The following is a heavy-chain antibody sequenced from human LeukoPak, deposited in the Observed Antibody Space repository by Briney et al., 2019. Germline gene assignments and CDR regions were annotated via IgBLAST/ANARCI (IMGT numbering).Heavy chain of an antibody. J-gene: IGHJ4*02. CDR1: GYTFTGYY. V-gene: IGHV1-2*04. D-gene: IGHD5-24*01. CDR2: INPNSGGT. Sequence: ASVKVSCKASGYTFTGYYMHWVRQAPGQGLEWMGWINPNSGGTNYAQKFQGWVTMTRDTSISTAYMELSRLRSDDTAVYYCARGRDGYNWEVEWDYWGQGTLVTVSS. CDR3: ARGRDGYNWEVEWDY.